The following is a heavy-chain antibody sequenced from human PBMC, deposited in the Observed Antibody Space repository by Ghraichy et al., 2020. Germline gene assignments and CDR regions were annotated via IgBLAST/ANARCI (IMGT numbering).Heavy chain of an antibody. CDR2: INSDGSTT. D-gene: IGHD3-10*01. CDR1: GFSFSTYW. CDR3: ARDRVSRTWYFDI. J-gene: IGHJ2*01. V-gene: IGHV3-74*01. Sequence: GGSLRLSCAASGFSFSTYWMHWIRQVPGEGPEWIARINSDGSTTSQVDSVKGRFTISRDNAKNTLYLQMNRLRVEDTAVYYCARDRVSRTWYFDIWGRGTLVTVSS.